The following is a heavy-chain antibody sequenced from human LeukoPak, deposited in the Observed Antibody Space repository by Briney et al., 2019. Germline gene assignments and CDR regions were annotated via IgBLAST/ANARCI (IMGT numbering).Heavy chain of an antibody. CDR1: GFTVSSSY. Sequence: GGSLRLSCAASGFTVSSSYMNWVRHAPGKGLEWVSVIYSGGSTYYADSVKGRFTISRDNSKNTLYLQMNSLRAEDTAVYYCARDSNLDWFDPWGQGTLVTVSS. CDR3: ARDSNLDWFDP. D-gene: IGHD1-14*01. V-gene: IGHV3-66*01. CDR2: IYSGGST. J-gene: IGHJ5*02.